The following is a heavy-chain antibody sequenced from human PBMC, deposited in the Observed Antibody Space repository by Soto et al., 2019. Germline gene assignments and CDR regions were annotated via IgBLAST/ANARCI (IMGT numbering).Heavy chain of an antibody. V-gene: IGHV4-34*01. D-gene: IGHD3-3*01. CDR1: GGSFSGYY. CDR3: ARASGITIFGVVYYYYGMDV. J-gene: IGHJ6*02. Sequence: SETLSLTCAVYGGSFSGYYWSWIRQPPGKGLEWIGGINHSGSTNYNPSLKSRVTISVDTSKNQFSLKLSSVTAADTAVYYCARASGITIFGVVYYYYGMDVWGQGTTVTVS. CDR2: INHSGST.